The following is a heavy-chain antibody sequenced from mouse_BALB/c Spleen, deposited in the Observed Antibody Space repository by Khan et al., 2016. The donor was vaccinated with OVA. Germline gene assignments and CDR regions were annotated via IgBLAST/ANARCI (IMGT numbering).Heavy chain of an antibody. CDR1: GYSFTTYY. D-gene: IGHD2-2*01. CDR3: TRHGYVAWFTY. Sequence: EVQLQQSGPELMKPGASVKISCQASGYSFTTYYLHWVMQSQGESLEWIGYVDPFSGGPTYNQKFKGKATLTVDKSSTTAYMHLSNLTSEDSAVYFCTRHGYVAWFTYWGQGTLVTVSA. CDR2: VDPFSGGP. V-gene: IGHV1S135*01. J-gene: IGHJ3*01.